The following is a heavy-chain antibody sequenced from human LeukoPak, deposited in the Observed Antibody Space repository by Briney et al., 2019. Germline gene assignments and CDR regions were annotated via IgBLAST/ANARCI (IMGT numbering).Heavy chain of an antibody. V-gene: IGHV3-30*18. CDR1: GFTFSSYG. J-gene: IGHJ4*02. CDR2: ISYDGSNK. Sequence: GVSLRLSCAASGFTFSSYGMDWVRQAPGKGLEWVAVISYDGSNKDYADSVKGRFTISRDNSKNTLYLQMNSLRAEDTAVYYCAKDNYYFDYWGQGTLVTVSS. CDR3: AKDNYYFDY. D-gene: IGHD1-20*01.